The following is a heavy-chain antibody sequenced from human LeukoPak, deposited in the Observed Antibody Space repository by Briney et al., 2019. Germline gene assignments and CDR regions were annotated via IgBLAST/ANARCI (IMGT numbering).Heavy chain of an antibody. J-gene: IGHJ4*02. D-gene: IGHD6-13*01. Sequence: GGSLRLSCAASGFTFSSYSMNWVRQTPGKGLEWVSSISSSSSYIYYADSVKGRFTISRDNAKNSLYLQMNSLRAEDTAVYYCARDLSSSSWTGYFDYWGQGTLVTVSS. CDR2: ISSSSSYI. V-gene: IGHV3-21*04. CDR1: GFTFSSYS. CDR3: ARDLSSSSWTGYFDY.